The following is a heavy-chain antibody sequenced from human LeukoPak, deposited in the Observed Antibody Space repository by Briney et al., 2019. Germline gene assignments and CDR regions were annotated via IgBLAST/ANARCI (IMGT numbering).Heavy chain of an antibody. V-gene: IGHV3-30-3*01. D-gene: IGHD3-16*01. J-gene: IGHJ6*02. CDR3: ARVLPTYYYGMDV. CDR1: GGTFSSYA. CDR2: ISYDGSNK. Sequence: SCKASGGTFSSYAMHWVRQAPGKGLEWVAVISYDGSNKYYADSVKGRFTISRDNSKNTLYLQMNSLRAEDTAVYYCARVLPTYYYGMDVWGQGTTVTVSS.